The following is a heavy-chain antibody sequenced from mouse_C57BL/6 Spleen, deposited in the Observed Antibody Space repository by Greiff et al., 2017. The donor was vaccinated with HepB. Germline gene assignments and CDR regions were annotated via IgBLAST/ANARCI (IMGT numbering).Heavy chain of an antibody. V-gene: IGHV3-6*01. Sequence: EVKLMESGPGLVKPSQSLSLTCSVTGYSITSGYYWHWIRQFPGNKLEWMGYISYDGSNNYNPSLKNRISITRDTSKNQFFLKLNSVTTEDTATYYCARGSYLYAMDYWGQGTSVTVSS. CDR3: ARGSYLYAMDY. D-gene: IGHD1-1*01. J-gene: IGHJ4*01. CDR1: GYSITSGYY. CDR2: ISYDGSN.